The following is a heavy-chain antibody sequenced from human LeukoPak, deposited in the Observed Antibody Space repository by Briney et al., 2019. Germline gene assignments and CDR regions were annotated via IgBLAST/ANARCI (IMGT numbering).Heavy chain of an antibody. CDR3: AKDRGLDYAPGDV. Sequence: GGSLRLSCAASGFTFSSYGMHWVRQAPGKGLEWVAVISYDGSNKYYTDSVKGRFTISRDNSKNTLYLQMNSLRAEDTAVYYCAKDRGLDYAPGDVWGLGTTVTVSS. CDR2: ISYDGSNK. V-gene: IGHV3-30*18. CDR1: GFTFSSYG. J-gene: IGHJ6*02. D-gene: IGHD4-17*01.